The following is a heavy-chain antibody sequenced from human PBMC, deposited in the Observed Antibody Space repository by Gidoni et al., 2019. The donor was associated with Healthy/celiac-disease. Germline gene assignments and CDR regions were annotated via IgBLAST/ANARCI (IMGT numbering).Heavy chain of an antibody. V-gene: IGHV3-23*01. CDR1: GFTFSSYA. J-gene: IGHJ4*02. Sequence: EVQLLESGGGLVQPGGSLRLSCAASGFTFSSYAMRWVRQDPGKGLEWVSAISGSGGSTYYADSVKGRFTISRDNSKNTLYLQMNSLRAEDTAVYYCAKGRGYYGSGSYPYFDYWGQGTLVTVSS. CDR3: AKGRGYYGSGSYPYFDY. CDR2: ISGSGGST. D-gene: IGHD3-10*01.